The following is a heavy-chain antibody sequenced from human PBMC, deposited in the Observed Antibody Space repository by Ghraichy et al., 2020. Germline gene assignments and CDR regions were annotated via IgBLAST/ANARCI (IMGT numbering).Heavy chain of an antibody. J-gene: IGHJ4*02. CDR1: GFTFSNAW. D-gene: IGHD2-15*01. CDR2: IKSKTDGGTT. V-gene: IGHV3-15*01. Sequence: GESLNISCAASGFTFSNAWMSWVRQAPGKGLEWVGRIKSKTDGGTTDYAAPVKGRFTISRDDSKNTLYLQMNSLKTEDTAVYYCTTEGSGGSCYDYWGQGTLVTVSS. CDR3: TTEGSGGSCYDY.